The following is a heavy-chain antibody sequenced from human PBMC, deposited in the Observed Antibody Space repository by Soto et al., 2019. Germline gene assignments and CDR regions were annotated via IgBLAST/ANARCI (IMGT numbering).Heavy chain of an antibody. CDR2: ISSSSSYI. V-gene: IGHV3-21*01. Sequence: PGGSLRLSCAASGFTFSSYSMNWVRQAPGKGLEWVSSISSSSSYIYYADSVKGRFTISRDNAKNSLYLQMNSLRAEDTAVYYWASRGATAYYYYMDVWGKGTTVTVSS. CDR1: GFTFSSYS. J-gene: IGHJ6*03. CDR3: ASRGATAYYYYMDV. D-gene: IGHD1-26*01.